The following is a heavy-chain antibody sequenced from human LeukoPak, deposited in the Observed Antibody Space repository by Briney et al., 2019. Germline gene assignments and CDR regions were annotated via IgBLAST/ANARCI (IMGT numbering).Heavy chain of an antibody. V-gene: IGHV3-30*03. Sequence: GGSLRLSCAASGFTFISYSMNWVRQAPGKGLEWVASISYDGSNKYYADSVKGRFTISRDNSKNTLYLQMNSLRPEDTAVYYCARYGDSSYFWGQGTLVTVSS. D-gene: IGHD4-17*01. CDR2: ISYDGSNK. CDR1: GFTFISYS. J-gene: IGHJ4*02. CDR3: ARYGDSSYF.